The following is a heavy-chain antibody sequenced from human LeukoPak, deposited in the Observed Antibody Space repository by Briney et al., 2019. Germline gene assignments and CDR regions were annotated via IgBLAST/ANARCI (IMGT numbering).Heavy chain of an antibody. V-gene: IGHV3-48*04. CDR2: ISSSSSTI. CDR3: AKMWQQLVRFAGFDI. Sequence: GGSLRLSCAASGSTFSSYSMNWVRQAPGKGLEWVSYISSSSSTIYYADSVKGRFTISRDNAKNSLYLQMNSLRAEDTAVYYCAKMWQQLVRFAGFDIWGQGTMVTVSS. CDR1: GSTFSSYS. D-gene: IGHD6-13*01. J-gene: IGHJ3*02.